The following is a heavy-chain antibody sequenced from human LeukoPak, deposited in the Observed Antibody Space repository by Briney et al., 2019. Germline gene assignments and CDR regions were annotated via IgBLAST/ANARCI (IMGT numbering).Heavy chain of an antibody. CDR2: INHSGST. D-gene: IGHD3-10*01. CDR3: ARDMRYFRFGDHPSPFDY. Sequence: SETLSLTCTVSGGSISSSSYYWSWIRQPPGKGLEWIGEINHSGSTNYNPSLKSRVTISVDTSKNQFSLKLSSVTAADTAVYYCARDMRYFRFGDHPSPFDYWGQGTLVTVSS. CDR1: GGSISSSSYY. V-gene: IGHV4-39*07. J-gene: IGHJ4*02.